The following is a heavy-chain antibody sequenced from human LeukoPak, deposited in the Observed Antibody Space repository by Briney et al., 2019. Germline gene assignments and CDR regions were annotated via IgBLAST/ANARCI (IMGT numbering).Heavy chain of an antibody. CDR2: ITNDGSST. V-gene: IGHV3-74*01. Sequence: GGSLRLSRAASGLTFSSHWMHWVRQAPGKGLVWVSRITNDGSSTTYADSVKGRFTISRDNAKNTLYLQMNSLRAEDTAVYYCVNAFDIWGQGTMVTVSS. J-gene: IGHJ3*02. CDR1: GLTFSSHW. CDR3: VNAFDI.